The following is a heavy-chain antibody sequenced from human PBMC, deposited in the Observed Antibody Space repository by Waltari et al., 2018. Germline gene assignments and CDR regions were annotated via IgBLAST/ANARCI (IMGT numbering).Heavy chain of an antibody. CDR3: ARHLYSIDYLELAK. Sequence: EEHLLESGGGLAQPGGSLRRSCAASGFHFISYAMSWVRRAPGKGLEWVSGISDSGVITKYADSVKGRFTVSRDNSKNTVFLHLNSLRAEDTAIYYCARHLYSIDYLELAKWGQGTLVTVSS. J-gene: IGHJ4*02. CDR1: GFHFISYA. V-gene: IGHV3-23*01. CDR2: ISDSGVIT. D-gene: IGHD3-22*01.